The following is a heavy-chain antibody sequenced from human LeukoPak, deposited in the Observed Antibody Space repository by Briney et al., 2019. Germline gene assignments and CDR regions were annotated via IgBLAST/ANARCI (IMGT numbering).Heavy chain of an antibody. J-gene: IGHJ6*02. D-gene: IGHD2-2*01. V-gene: IGHV1-69*04. CDR3: ARVLCSSTSCLHYYYYYGMDV. Sequence: SVKVSCKASGGTFSSYAISWVRQAPGQGREWMGRIIPILGIANYAQKFQGRVTITADKSTSTAYMELSSLRSEDTAVYYCARVLCSSTSCLHYYYYYGMDVWGQGTTVTVSS. CDR2: IIPILGIA. CDR1: GGTFSSYA.